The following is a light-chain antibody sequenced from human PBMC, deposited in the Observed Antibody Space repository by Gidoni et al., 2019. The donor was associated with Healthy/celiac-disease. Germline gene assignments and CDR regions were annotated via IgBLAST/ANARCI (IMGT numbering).Light chain of an antibody. CDR1: QGISSY. J-gene: IGKJ3*01. Sequence: DIQLTHSPSFLSASVGDRATITCRASQGISSYLAWYQQKPGKAPKLLIYAASTLQSGVPSRFSGSGSGTEFTLKISSLQPEDFATYYCQQLNSYPVTFGPGTKVDIK. V-gene: IGKV1-9*01. CDR3: QQLNSYPVT. CDR2: AAS.